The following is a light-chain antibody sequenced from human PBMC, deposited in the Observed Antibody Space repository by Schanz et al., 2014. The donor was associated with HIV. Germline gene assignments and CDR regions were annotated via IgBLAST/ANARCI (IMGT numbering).Light chain of an antibody. CDR2: AAS. CDR1: QDISTY. CDR3: QQYYTYPRT. Sequence: DIQLSQSPSFLSASVGDRVTVTCRASQDISTYLPWYQQKPGKPPNLLIYAASTLHTGVPLRFSGSGSGTDFTLTINGLQPDDFATYYCQQYYTYPRTFGQGTKLEIK. V-gene: IGKV1-9*01. J-gene: IGKJ2*01.